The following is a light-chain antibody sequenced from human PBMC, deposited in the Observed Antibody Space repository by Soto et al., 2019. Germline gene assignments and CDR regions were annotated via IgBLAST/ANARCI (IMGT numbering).Light chain of an antibody. J-gene: IGKJ1*01. CDR1: QSISSW. Sequence: DIQMTQSPSTLSASVGDRVTITCRASQSISSWLAWYQQKPGKAPKLLIYDASSLESGVPSRFSGSGSGTEFTLTISSLQPDDFAPYYCQQYNSWWTFGQGTKV. CDR3: QQYNSWWT. V-gene: IGKV1-5*01. CDR2: DAS.